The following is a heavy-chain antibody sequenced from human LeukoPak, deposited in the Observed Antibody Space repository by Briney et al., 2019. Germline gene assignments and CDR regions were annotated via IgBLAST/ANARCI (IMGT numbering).Heavy chain of an antibody. CDR1: GGSLSSYY. Sequence: SEPLSLTCSVSGGSLSSYYWRWIRQPAGRGLEWIGRIYTSGSTNYNPSLKSRVTISIDTSKNQCSRRLNSVTAADTAMYYCAKSGGYGLIDYWGQGTRVTVS. CDR3: AKSGGYGLIDY. V-gene: IGHV4-4*07. D-gene: IGHD1-26*01. CDR2: IYTSGST. J-gene: IGHJ4*02.